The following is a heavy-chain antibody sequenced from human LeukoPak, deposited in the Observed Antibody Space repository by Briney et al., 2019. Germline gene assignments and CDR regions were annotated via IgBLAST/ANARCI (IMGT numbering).Heavy chain of an antibody. CDR1: GFTVSSNY. D-gene: IGHD2/OR15-2a*01. CDR2: IYSGGST. Sequence: GGSLRLSCAASGFTVSSNYMSWVRQAPGKGLEWVSVIYSGGSTYYADSVKGRFTNSRDNSKNTLYLQMNSLRAEDTAVYYCARESPSMGRGYWGQGTLVTVSS. V-gene: IGHV3-66*01. J-gene: IGHJ4*02. CDR3: ARESPSMGRGY.